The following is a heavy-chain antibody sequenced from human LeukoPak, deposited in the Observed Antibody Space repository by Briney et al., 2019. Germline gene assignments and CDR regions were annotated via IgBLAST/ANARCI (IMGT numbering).Heavy chain of an antibody. Sequence: SETLSLTCTVSGVSISSYYWSWIRQPPGKGLEWIGYIYYSGSTNYNPSLKSRVTISVDTSKNQFSLKLRSVTAADTAVYYCARGTPLAVAGTGYFQHWGQGTLVTVSS. CDR1: GVSISSYY. CDR3: ARGTPLAVAGTGYFQH. J-gene: IGHJ1*01. V-gene: IGHV4-59*01. D-gene: IGHD6-19*01. CDR2: IYYSGST.